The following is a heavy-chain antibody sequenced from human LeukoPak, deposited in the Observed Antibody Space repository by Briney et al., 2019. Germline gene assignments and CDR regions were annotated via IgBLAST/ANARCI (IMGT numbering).Heavy chain of an antibody. J-gene: IGHJ5*02. D-gene: IGHD6-19*01. V-gene: IGHV5-51*01. Sequence: GDSLKIPCKGSGYSSISYWIGWVRQMPGKGLEWMVIIYPGDSDTRYSPSFQGQVTISADKSISTAYLQWSSLKASDAAIYYCARGGLSGWYYWFDPWGQGTLVTVSS. CDR2: IYPGDSDT. CDR1: GYSSISYW. CDR3: ARGGLSGWYYWFDP.